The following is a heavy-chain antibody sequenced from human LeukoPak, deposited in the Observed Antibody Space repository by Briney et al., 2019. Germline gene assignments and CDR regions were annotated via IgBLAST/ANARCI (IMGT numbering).Heavy chain of an antibody. CDR3: ARAVVVARGLMAYFDY. Sequence: SVKVSFKASGGTFSFYAINWVRQAPGQGLGWMGRIIPIPGMANYAQKFQGRVTITADSSTSTAYMEVSSLRSEDTAVYYCARAVVVARGLMAYFDYWGQGTLVTVSS. V-gene: IGHV1-69*04. D-gene: IGHD3-10*01. CDR1: GGTFSFYA. CDR2: IIPIPGMA. J-gene: IGHJ4*02.